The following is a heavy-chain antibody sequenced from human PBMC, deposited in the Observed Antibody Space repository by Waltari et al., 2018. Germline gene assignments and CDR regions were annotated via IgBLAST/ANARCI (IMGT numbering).Heavy chain of an antibody. CDR2: VYYKGVT. V-gene: IGHV4-59*01. D-gene: IGHD2-2*01. CDR3: VREAWAYCSSTSCSGVYYYYMDV. J-gene: IGHJ6*03. CDR1: GTSIYGYY. Sequence: QVQLQESGPGLVKPTETLSLTCSVSGTSIYGYYWSWIRQPPGKRLEWIGHVYYKGVTKYNPSVESRVSLSVDTSKSQVSLNLNSVTAADTAVYYCVREAWAYCSSTSCSGVYYYYMDVWGKGTTVTVSS.